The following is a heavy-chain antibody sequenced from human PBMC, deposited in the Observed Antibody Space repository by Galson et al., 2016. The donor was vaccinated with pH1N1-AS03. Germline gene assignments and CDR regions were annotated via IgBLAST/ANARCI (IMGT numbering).Heavy chain of an antibody. CDR2: INSDGVTS. V-gene: IGHV3-74*01. D-gene: IGHD1/OR15-1a*01. CDR1: GFSFTDYW. J-gene: IGHJ6*03. CDR3: ARQGGTPHWFSKYYMDV. Sequence: SLRLSCAASGFSFTDYWMHWVRQVPGKGLVWVSRINSDGVTSHYADSVRGRFTISRDNAKNTLYLDVNSLRVEDTAVYYCARQGGTPHWFSKYYMDVWGKGTTVTVAS.